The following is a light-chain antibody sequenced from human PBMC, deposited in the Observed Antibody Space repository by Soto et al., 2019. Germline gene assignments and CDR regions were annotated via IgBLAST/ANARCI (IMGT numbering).Light chain of an antibody. CDR2: GAS. J-gene: IGKJ3*01. Sequence: EIVLTQSPGTLSLSPGERATLSCRASQSVSSSYLAWYQQKPGQAPRLLIYGASSRATGIPDRFSGSGSGTDFTLTISRLEPEDVAVYYCQQYGSSPEFGPGTKVDIK. CDR1: QSVSSSY. CDR3: QQYGSSPE. V-gene: IGKV3-20*01.